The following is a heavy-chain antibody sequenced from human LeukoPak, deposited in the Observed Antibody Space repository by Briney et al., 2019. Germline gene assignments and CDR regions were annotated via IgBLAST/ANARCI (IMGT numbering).Heavy chain of an antibody. CDR1: GYTFTGYY. Sequence: TSVKVSCKASGYTFTGYYMHWVRQAPGQGLEWMGCIHPNSGGTNYAQKFQGRVTMTRDTSISTAYMELSRLRSDDTAVYYCARENGSGSHTIFGVVENWFDPWGQGTLVTVSS. D-gene: IGHD3-3*01. CDR3: ARENGSGSHTIFGVVENWFDP. V-gene: IGHV1-2*02. CDR2: IHPNSGGT. J-gene: IGHJ5*02.